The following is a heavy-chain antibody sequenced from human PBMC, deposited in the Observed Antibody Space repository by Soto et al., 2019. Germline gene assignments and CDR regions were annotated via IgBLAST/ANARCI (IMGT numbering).Heavy chain of an antibody. CDR2: IYYSGST. V-gene: IGHV4-30-4*01. J-gene: IGHJ5*02. CDR1: GGSISSGDYY. D-gene: IGHD4-4*01. CDR3: ARGPPMTTVSISPWFDP. Sequence: SETLSLTCTVSGGSISSGDYYWSWIRQPPGKGLEWIGYIYYSGSTYYNPSLKSRVTISVDTSKNQFSLKLSSVTAADTAVYYCARGPPMTTVSISPWFDPWGQGTLVTVSS.